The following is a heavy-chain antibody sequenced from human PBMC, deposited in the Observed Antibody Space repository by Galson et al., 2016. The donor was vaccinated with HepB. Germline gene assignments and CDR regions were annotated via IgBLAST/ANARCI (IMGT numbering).Heavy chain of an antibody. V-gene: IGHV3-21*01. J-gene: IGHJ6*03. CDR2: ISSSSSDI. D-gene: IGHD6-13*01. CDR3: AIDLISAAGRTFYYYYYYMDV. CDR1: GFTFSYYS. Sequence: SLRLSCAASGFTFSYYSMNWVRQAPGKGLEWVSSISSSSSDIYYADSAKGRFTISRDNAKNSMYLQMNSLRAEDTAVYYCAIDLISAAGRTFYYYYYYMDVWGKGTTVTVSS.